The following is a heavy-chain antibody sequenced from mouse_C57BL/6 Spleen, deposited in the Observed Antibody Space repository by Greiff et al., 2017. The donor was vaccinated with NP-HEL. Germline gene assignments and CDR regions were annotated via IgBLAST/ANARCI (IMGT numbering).Heavy chain of an antibody. CDR1: GYSITSGYY. CDR3: ARDLYYGNHGGFAY. J-gene: IGHJ3*01. D-gene: IGHD2-1*01. CDR2: ISYDGSN. V-gene: IGHV3-6*01. Sequence: DVKLQESGPGLVKPSQSLSLTCSVTGYSITSGYYWNWIRQFPGNKLEWMGYISYDGSNNYNPSLKNRISITRDTSKNQFFLKLNSVTTEDTATYYCARDLYYGNHGGFAYWGQGTLVTVSA.